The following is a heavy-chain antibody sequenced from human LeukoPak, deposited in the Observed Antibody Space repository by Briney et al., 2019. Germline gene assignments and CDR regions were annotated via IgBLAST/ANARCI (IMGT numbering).Heavy chain of an antibody. CDR2: IYSGGST. CDR1: GFTFSSNY. J-gene: IGHJ4*02. CDR3: ARGGENYYDSSGYYRYFDY. Sequence: GGSLRLSCAASGFTFSSNYMSWVRQAPGKGLEWVSVIYSGGSTYYADSVKGRFTISRDNSKNTLYLQMNSLRAEDTAVYYCARGGENYYDSSGYYRYFDYWGQGTLVTVSS. D-gene: IGHD3-22*01. V-gene: IGHV3-53*01.